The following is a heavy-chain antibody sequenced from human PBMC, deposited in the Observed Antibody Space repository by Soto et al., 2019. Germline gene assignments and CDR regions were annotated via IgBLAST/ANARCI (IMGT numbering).Heavy chain of an antibody. CDR2: SSYSGGNT. V-gene: IGHV3-23*01. CDR3: AKVPTGEMGTVFQAFDI. Sequence: PGGSLPLSCSASGFTVSSYAMRLFRPAPGKGLCFVASSSYSGGNTYYADSVKGRFTVTRDNSKNTLNLQMNSLRAEDTAAYYWAKVPTGEMGTVFQAFDIWGQGTMVTVSS. J-gene: IGHJ3*02. CDR1: GFTVSSYA. D-gene: IGHD5-18*01.